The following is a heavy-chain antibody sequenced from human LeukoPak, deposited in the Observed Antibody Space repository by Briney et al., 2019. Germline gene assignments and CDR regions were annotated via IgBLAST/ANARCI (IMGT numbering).Heavy chain of an antibody. J-gene: IGHJ4*02. CDR3: AKGAGSSPFDY. Sequence: GGSLRLSCAASGFTFSSYWMSWVRQAPGKGLEWVANIKQDGSEKYYVDSVKGRFTISRDNAKNSLYLQMNSLRAEDTAIFYCAKGAGSSPFDYWGQGTLLTVFS. D-gene: IGHD3-10*01. CDR1: GFTFSSYW. CDR2: IKQDGSEK. V-gene: IGHV3-7*03.